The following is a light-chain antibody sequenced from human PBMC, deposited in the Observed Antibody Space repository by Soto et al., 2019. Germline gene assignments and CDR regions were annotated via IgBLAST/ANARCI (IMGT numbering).Light chain of an antibody. V-gene: IGKV1-39*01. J-gene: IGKJ1*01. CDR3: QQTYSTPVT. CDR2: GAS. CDR1: QNIADY. Sequence: DIQMTQSPSSLSAAVGDRVTITCRASQNIADYLIWYQQRPGKAPKLLIYGASSLQSGVPSTFSGSGSGTEFTLTITSLQPVDFATYYCQQTYSTPVTFGQGTKVDIK.